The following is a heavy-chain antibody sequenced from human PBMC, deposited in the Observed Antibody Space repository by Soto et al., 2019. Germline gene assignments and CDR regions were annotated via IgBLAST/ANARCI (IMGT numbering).Heavy chain of an antibody. CDR3: SGGTRRGYDFGI. CDR2: TYYRSKWYN. V-gene: IGHV6-1*01. J-gene: IGHJ3*02. CDR1: GDSVSSNSAA. D-gene: IGHD5-12*01. Sequence: SQTLSLTCAISGDSVSSNSAAWNWIRQSPSRGLEWLGRTYYRSKWYNDYAVSVKSRITINPDTSKNQFSLQLNSVTPEDTAVYYCSGGTRRGYDFGIWGQGTMVNVSS.